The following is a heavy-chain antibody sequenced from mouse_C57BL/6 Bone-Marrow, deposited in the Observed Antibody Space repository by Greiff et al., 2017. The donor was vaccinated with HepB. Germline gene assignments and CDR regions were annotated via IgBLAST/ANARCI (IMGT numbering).Heavy chain of an antibody. CDR3: GREGGSWNFDV. D-gene: IGHD3-3*01. CDR2: IDPSDSYT. V-gene: IGHV1-50*01. J-gene: IGHJ1*03. CDR1: GYTFTSYW. Sequence: QVQLQQSGAELVKPGASVKLSCKASGYTFTSYWMQWVKQRPGQGLEWIGEIDPSDSYTNYNHKFKGKATLTVDTSSSTAYMQLSSLTSEDSAVYYDGREGGSWNFDVWGTGTTVTVSS.